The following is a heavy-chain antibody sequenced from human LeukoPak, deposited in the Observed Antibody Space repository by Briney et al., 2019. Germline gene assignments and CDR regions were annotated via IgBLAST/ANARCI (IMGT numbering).Heavy chain of an antibody. V-gene: IGHV1-18*01. CDR2: ISSYNGNT. CDR1: GYTFTSYG. D-gene: IGHD6-19*01. J-gene: IGHJ3*02. CDR3: ARRVAVARRDAFDI. Sequence: ASVKDSCMASGYTFTSYGISWVRQAPGQGLAWMGWISSYNGNTNYARKLQGRDTMSTDTSTGTAYMELRNLRSDDTAVYYCARRVAVARRDAFDIWGQGTMVTVSS.